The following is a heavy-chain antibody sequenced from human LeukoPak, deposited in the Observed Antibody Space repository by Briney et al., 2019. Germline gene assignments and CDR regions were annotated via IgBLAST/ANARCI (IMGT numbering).Heavy chain of an antibody. J-gene: IGHJ1*01. Sequence: GRSLRLSCAASGSTFSSYGMHWVRQAPGKGLEGGAVIWYDGSNKYYADSVKGRFTISRDNSKNTLYLQMNSLRAEDTAVYHCARGGYCSSTSCYVAEYFQHWGQGTLVTVSS. CDR1: GSTFSSYG. V-gene: IGHV3-33*01. D-gene: IGHD2-2*01. CDR3: ARGGYCSSTSCYVAEYFQH. CDR2: IWYDGSNK.